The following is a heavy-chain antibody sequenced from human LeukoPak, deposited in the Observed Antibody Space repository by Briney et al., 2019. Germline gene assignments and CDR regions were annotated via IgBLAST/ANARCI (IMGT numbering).Heavy chain of an antibody. J-gene: IGHJ6*02. Sequence: PSETLSLTCTVSGVSISSGGYYWSWIRQHPGKGLEWIGYIYYSGSTYYNPSLKSRVTISVDASKNQFSLKLSSVTAADTAVYYCARVVGCSGGSCYFNYGPTYYYYYGMDVWGQGTTVTVSS. V-gene: IGHV4-31*03. CDR2: IYYSGST. CDR1: GVSISSGGYY. CDR3: ARVVGCSGGSCYFNYGPTYYYYYGMDV. D-gene: IGHD2-15*01.